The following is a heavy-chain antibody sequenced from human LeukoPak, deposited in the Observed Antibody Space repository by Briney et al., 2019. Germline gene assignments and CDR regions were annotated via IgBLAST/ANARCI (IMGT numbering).Heavy chain of an antibody. CDR3: ARGGWFGYD. V-gene: IGHV4-59*01. J-gene: IGHJ4*02. Sequence: PSETLSLICTVSGGSISSNYWSWIRQPPGKGLEWIGYIDDSGRTNYNPSLKSRLTISVDTSKNQFSLWLSSVTAADTASYYCARGGWFGYDWGQGTLVTVAS. CDR2: IDDSGRT. CDR1: GGSISSNY. D-gene: IGHD3-10*01.